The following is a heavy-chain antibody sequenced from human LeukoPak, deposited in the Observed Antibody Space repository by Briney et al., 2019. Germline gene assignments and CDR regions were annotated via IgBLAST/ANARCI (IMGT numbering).Heavy chain of an antibody. CDR1: GGPISSSSYY. Sequence: SETLSLTCTVSGGPISSSSYYWGWIRQPPGKGLEWIGSIYYSGSTYYNPSLKSRVTISVDTSKNQFSLKLSSVTAADTAVYYCARGPNSSGWYVWFDPWGQGTLVTVSS. CDR3: ARGPNSSGWYVWFDP. J-gene: IGHJ5*02. D-gene: IGHD6-19*01. CDR2: IYYSGST. V-gene: IGHV4-39*07.